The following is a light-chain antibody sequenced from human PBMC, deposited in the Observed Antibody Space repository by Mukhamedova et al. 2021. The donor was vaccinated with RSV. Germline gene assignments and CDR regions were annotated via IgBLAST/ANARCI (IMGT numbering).Light chain of an antibody. CDR3: QQSSNVPFT. V-gene: IGKV1-39*01. CDR2: EAS. J-gene: IGKJ3*01. Sequence: WYQRRVHGKAPKLLIYEASNLESGVPSRFSGSGSGTVFTLTINSLQPEYFAIYYCQQSSNVPFTFGPGTKLD.